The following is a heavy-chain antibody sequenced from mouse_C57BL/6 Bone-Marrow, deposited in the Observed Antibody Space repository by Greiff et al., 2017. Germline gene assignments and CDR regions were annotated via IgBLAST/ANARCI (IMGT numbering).Heavy chain of an antibody. V-gene: IGHV1-26*01. J-gene: IGHJ2*01. CDR1: GYTFTDYY. CDR2: INPNNGGT. CDR3: ARSPYPYYFDY. Sequence: EVQLHQSGPELVKPGASVKISCKASGYTFTDYYMNWVKQSHGKSLEWIGDINPNNGGTSYNQKFKGKATLTVDKSSSTAYMELRSLTSEDSAVYYCARSPYPYYFDYWGQGTTLTVSS. D-gene: IGHD5-1*01.